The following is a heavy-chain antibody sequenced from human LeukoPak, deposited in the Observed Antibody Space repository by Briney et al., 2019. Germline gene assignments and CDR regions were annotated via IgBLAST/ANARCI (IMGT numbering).Heavy chain of an antibody. CDR1: GFTFKSFS. CDR2: ISSTSAHK. CDR3: ATRVTADSYDASDI. Sequence: GGSLRLSCAASGFTFKSFSMTWVRQAPGKGLEWVASISSTSAHKYHADSVKGRFTISRDNDKNPLYLQMNSLRTEDTALYYCATRVTADSYDASDIWGQGTMVTVSS. J-gene: IGHJ3*02. D-gene: IGHD6-13*01. V-gene: IGHV3-21*06.